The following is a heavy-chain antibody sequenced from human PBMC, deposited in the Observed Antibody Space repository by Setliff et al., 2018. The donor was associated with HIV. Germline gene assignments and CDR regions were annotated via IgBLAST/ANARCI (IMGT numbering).Heavy chain of an antibody. Sequence: GGSLRLSCAASGFSFSVYEMDWVRQAPGKGLEWISHISSGATTIDYADSVKGRFTISRDDANNSLYLQMNSLRAEDTAVYYCAARNYFDSSGYQHWDQGTLVTVSS. J-gene: IGHJ4*02. D-gene: IGHD3-22*01. V-gene: IGHV3-48*03. CDR2: ISSGATTI. CDR3: AARNYFDSSGYQH. CDR1: GFSFSVYE.